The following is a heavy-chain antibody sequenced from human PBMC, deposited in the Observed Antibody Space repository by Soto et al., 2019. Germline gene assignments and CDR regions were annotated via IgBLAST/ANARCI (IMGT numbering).Heavy chain of an antibody. Sequence: EVQLLESGGGLVQPGGSLRLSCAASGFTFSSYAMSWVRQAPGKGLEWVSAISGSGGSTYYADSVKGRFTISRDNSKNTLYLQMNSLRAEDTAVYYGAKTGSGRMGYFDYWGQGTLVTVSS. CDR3: AKTGSGRMGYFDY. V-gene: IGHV3-23*01. J-gene: IGHJ4*02. D-gene: IGHD3-10*01. CDR2: ISGSGGST. CDR1: GFTFSSYA.